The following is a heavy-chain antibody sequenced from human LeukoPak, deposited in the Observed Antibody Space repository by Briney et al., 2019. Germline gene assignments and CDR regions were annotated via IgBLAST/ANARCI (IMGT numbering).Heavy chain of an antibody. D-gene: IGHD2-21*01. Sequence: SETLSLTCAVYGGSFSGYYWSWIRQPPGKGLEWIGEINHSGGTNNNPYLKSRVTISPDAAKTRFSLRLRSVTAADKAVEYCCGAIATYFDAFDIWGQGTMVTVSS. J-gene: IGHJ3*02. CDR2: INHSGGT. CDR1: GGSFSGYY. V-gene: IGHV4-34*01. CDR3: CGAIATYFDAFDI.